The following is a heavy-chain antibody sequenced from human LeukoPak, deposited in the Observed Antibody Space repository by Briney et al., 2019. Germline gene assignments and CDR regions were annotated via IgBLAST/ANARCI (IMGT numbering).Heavy chain of an antibody. D-gene: IGHD2-2*01. CDR2: IQAKAYGGAT. J-gene: IGHJ4*02. V-gene: IGHV3-49*04. Sequence: GRSLRLSCSTSGFTFGDYAMSWVRQAPGKGLEWVGFIQAKAYGGATKYAASVNGRFSISRDDSQRIANLQLNELKTEDPAVYYCTRAPHPRCSSSGCYLDYWGQGTLVTVSS. CDR1: GFTFGDYA. CDR3: TRAPHPRCSSSGCYLDY.